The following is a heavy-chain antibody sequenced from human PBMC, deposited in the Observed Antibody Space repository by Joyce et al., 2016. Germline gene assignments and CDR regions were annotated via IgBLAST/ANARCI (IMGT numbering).Heavy chain of an antibody. CDR1: GHTLSGLS. J-gene: IGHJ6*02. Sequence: QVQLVQSGAEVKRPGASVRVSCRVSGHTLSGLSIHWGRQSPGKGLEWMGGFELEDGETIYEQQFQGRVTMTEDTSTDTAYMELNSLRSDDTAVYYCATDLGSSWNAPGGTDVWGQGTTVIVSS. V-gene: IGHV1-24*01. CDR2: FELEDGET. D-gene: IGHD6-13*01. CDR3: ATDLGSSWNAPGGTDV.